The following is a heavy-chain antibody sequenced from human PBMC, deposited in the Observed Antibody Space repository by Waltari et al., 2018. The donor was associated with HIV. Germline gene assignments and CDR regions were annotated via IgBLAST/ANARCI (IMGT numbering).Heavy chain of an antibody. CDR1: GSNLTQYD. CDR2: IDTVGDT. J-gene: IGHJ6*02. D-gene: IGHD3-10*01. V-gene: IGHV3-13*01. Sequence: EVQLVESVGGLVQPGGYLRLSCAASGSNLTQYDMHWVRQDTGKGLEWVSGIDTVGDTYYPDSVKGRFTISRENAKNCMHLQMNSLRAGDTAVYYCTRGRSGALMDVWGQGTAVTVSS. CDR3: TRGRSGALMDV.